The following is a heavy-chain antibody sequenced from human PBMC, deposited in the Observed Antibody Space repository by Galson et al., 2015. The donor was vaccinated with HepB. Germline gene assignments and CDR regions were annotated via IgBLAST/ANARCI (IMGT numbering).Heavy chain of an antibody. V-gene: IGHV4-39*01. CDR3: ARRVEQRLVRGRNLNWFDP. Sequence: SETLSLTCTVSGGSISNSDDFWGWVRQPPGKWLEWIGDIYYNGSTDYNPSLKSRVTISVDTSKNQFSLRLTSVTAADTAVYYCARRVEQRLVRGRNLNWFDPWGQGTLVTVSS. J-gene: IGHJ5*02. CDR2: IYYNGST. D-gene: IGHD6-25*01. CDR1: GGSISNSDDF.